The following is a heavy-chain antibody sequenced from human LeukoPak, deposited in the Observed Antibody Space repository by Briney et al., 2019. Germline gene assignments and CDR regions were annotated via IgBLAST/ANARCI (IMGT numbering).Heavy chain of an antibody. CDR1: GYTFTSYG. V-gene: IGHV1-18*01. CDR2: ISAYNGNT. Sequence: ASVKVSCKASGYTFTSYGISWVRQAPGQGLEWMGWISAYNGNTNYAQKLQGRVTMTTDTSTSTAYMELRSLRSDDTAVYYCARGTHYGSGSYYKYYFDYWGQGTLVTVSS. D-gene: IGHD3-10*01. J-gene: IGHJ4*02. CDR3: ARGTHYGSGSYYKYYFDY.